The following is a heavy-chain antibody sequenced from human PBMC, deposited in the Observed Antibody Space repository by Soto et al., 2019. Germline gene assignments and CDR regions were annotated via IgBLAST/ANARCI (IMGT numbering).Heavy chain of an antibody. CDR2: IYHSGST. V-gene: IGHV4-30-2*01. CDR3: ARVPPP. CDR1: GGSISSGGYS. Sequence: QLQLQESGSGLVKPSQTLSLTCAVSGGSISSGGYSWSWVRQPPGKGLEWIGYIYHSGSTYYNPSHKSRVTISVHRPQNQFSLKLSSVTAAHTAVYYCARVPPPGGQGPLVPVSS. J-gene: IGHJ5*02.